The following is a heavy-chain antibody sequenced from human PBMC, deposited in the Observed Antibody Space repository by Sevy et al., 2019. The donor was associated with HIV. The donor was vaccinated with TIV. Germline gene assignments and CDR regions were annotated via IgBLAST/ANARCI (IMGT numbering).Heavy chain of an antibody. CDR2: ISWNSVSL. D-gene: IGHD6-6*01. V-gene: IGHV3-9*01. CDR3: AKDNRPATMSNSSYYYYGMDV. J-gene: IGHJ6*02. CDR1: GFGFSDYA. Sequence: GGSLRLSCAASGFGFSDYAMHWVRQAPGKGLEWVSGISWNSVSLDYAGSVKGQFTNSRDNAKNSLYLQMNGLRSEDTALYYCAKDNRPATMSNSSYYYYGMDVWGQGTTVTVSS.